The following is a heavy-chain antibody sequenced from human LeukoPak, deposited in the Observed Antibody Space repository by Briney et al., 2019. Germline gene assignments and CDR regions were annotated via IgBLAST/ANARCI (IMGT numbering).Heavy chain of an antibody. Sequence: ASVKVSCKASGYTFTSYSISWVRQAPGQGPEWMGWMSAYNGNTICAQKVKGRVTMTTDTSTSTAYMELSSLRSDDTAVYYCATSAFDYWGQGTLVTVPS. CDR3: ATSAFDY. V-gene: IGHV1-18*01. D-gene: IGHD2-15*01. CDR2: MSAYNGNT. CDR1: GYTFTSYS. J-gene: IGHJ4*02.